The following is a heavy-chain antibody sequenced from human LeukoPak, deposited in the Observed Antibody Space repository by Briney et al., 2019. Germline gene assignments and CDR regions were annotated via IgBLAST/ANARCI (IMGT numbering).Heavy chain of an antibody. J-gene: IGHJ4*02. CDR2: IIPIFGTA. D-gene: IGHD3-9*01. CDR3: ARDGTHGHFDWLLHH. V-gene: IGHV1-69*06. CDR1: GGTFSSYA. Sequence: EASVKVSCKASGGTFSSYAISWVRQAPGQGLEWMGGIIPIFGTANYAQKFQGRVAITADKSTSTAYMEPSSLRSEDTAVYYCARDGTHGHFDWLLHHWGQGTLVTVSS.